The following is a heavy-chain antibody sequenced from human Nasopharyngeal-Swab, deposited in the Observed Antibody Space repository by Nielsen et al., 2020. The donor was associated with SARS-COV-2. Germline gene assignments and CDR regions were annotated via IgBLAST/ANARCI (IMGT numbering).Heavy chain of an antibody. V-gene: IGHV3-21*01. J-gene: IGHJ3*02. Sequence: WIRQPPGKGLEWVSSISSSSSYIYYADSVKGRFTIPRDNAKNSLYRQMNSLRAEDTAVYYCARDAPEGYYYGSGSYYKQAFDIWGQGTMVTVSS. CDR3: ARDAPEGYYYGSGSYYKQAFDI. D-gene: IGHD3-10*01. CDR2: ISSSSSYI.